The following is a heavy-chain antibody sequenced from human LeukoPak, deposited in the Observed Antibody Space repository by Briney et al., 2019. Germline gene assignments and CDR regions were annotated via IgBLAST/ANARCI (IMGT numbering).Heavy chain of an antibody. J-gene: IGHJ4*02. D-gene: IGHD5-24*01. V-gene: IGHV4-59*11. CDR2: IYYSGST. CDR3: ARSLGDGYNFGY. Sequence: PSETLSLTCTVSGGSISSHYWSWIRQPPGKGLEWIGYIYYSGSTNYNPSLKSRVTISVDTSKNQFSLKLSSVTAADTAVYYCARSLGDGYNFGYWGQGTLVTVSS. CDR1: GGSISSHY.